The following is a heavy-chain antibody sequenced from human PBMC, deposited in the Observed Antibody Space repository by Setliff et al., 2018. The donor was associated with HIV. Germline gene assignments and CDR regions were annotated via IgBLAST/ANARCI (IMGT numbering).Heavy chain of an antibody. V-gene: IGHV3-7*04. CDR2: MNRDGSEK. CDR1: GFTFSSSW. J-gene: IGHJ3*02. CDR3: SRDPAFGAFDI. Sequence: GGSLRLSCAASGFTFSSSWMTWVRQAPGRGLEYVAGMNRDGSEKGYADSVKGRFSISRDNAKNSLYLQMSSLRTEDTAVYFCSRDPAFGAFDIWGQGTMVTVSS. D-gene: IGHD3-10*01.